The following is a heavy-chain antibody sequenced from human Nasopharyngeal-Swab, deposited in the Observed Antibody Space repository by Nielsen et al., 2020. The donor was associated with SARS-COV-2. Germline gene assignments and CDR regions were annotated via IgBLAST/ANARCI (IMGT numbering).Heavy chain of an antibody. J-gene: IGHJ6*02. D-gene: IGHD6-19*01. CDR3: AKGGSAEWLAFSYYGMDV. V-gene: IGHV3-23*01. CDR1: GFTFSSYA. Sequence: GESLKISCAASGFTFSSYAMSWVRQAPGKGLEWVSAISGSGGSTYYADSVKGRFTISRDNSKNTLYLQMNSLRAEDTAVYYCAKGGSAEWLAFSYYGMDVWGQGTTVT. CDR2: ISGSGGST.